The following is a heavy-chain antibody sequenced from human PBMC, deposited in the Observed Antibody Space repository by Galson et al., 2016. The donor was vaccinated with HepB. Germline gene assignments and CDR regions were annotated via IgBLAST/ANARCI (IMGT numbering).Heavy chain of an antibody. J-gene: IGHJ4*02. CDR3: ARDGRGQYSSSSYFDY. CDR1: GYTFTSYY. CDR2: INPSGGAT. D-gene: IGHD6-6*01. Sequence: SVKVSCKASGYTFTSYYIHWVRQAPGQGLEWMGIINPSGGATNYAQRFQGRVTMTRDTSTSTVYMGLSSLRYEDTAVYYCARDGRGQYSSSSYFDYWGQGTLVTVSS. V-gene: IGHV1-46*01.